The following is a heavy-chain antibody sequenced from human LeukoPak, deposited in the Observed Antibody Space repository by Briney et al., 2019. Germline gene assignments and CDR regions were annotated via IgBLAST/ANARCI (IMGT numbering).Heavy chain of an antibody. CDR1: GGSFSGYY. J-gene: IGHJ4*02. V-gene: IGHV4-59*01. CDR2: IYYSGST. Sequence: SETLSLTCAVYGGSFSGYYWSWIRQPPGKGLEWIGYIYYSGSTNYNPSLKSRVTISVDTSKNQFSLKLSSVTAADTAVYYCAGTEGSSSWTSFDYWGQGTLVTVSS. D-gene: IGHD6-13*01. CDR3: AGTEGSSSWTSFDY.